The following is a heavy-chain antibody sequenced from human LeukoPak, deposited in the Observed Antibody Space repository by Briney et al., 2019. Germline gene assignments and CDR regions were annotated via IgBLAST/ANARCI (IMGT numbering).Heavy chain of an antibody. CDR2: IRYDGGNK. CDR1: GFTFSSYG. V-gene: IGHV3-30*02. D-gene: IGHD3-3*01. Sequence: GGSLRLSCAASGFTFSSYGMHWVRQAPGKGLEWVAFIRYDGGNKYYADSVKGRFTIPRDNSKNTLYLQMNGLRAEDTAVYYCAKGSKEVLFTRDHCMDVWGKGTTVTISS. J-gene: IGHJ6*03. CDR3: AKGSKEVLFTRDHCMDV.